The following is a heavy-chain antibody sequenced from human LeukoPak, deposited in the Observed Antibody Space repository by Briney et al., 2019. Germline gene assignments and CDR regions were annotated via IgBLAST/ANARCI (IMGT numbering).Heavy chain of an antibody. V-gene: IGHV3-7*01. Sequence: GESLKISCSASGFTLTTYWMTWVRPAPGKGLEWVANIKQDGSEKYYVDSVKGRFTISRDKAKNSLYLQMDSLRAEETAVYYCARGGYMFDPWGQGTLVTVSS. CDR2: IKQDGSEK. CDR1: GFTLTTYW. CDR3: ARGGYMFDP. J-gene: IGHJ5*02. D-gene: IGHD6-13*01.